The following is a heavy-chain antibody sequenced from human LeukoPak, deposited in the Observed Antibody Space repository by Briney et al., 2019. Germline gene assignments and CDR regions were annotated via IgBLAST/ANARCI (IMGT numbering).Heavy chain of an antibody. J-gene: IGHJ3*02. CDR2: IYTSGST. V-gene: IGHV4-61*02. CDR3: ASPRREMDAFDI. D-gene: IGHD5-24*01. CDR1: GGSISSGSYY. Sequence: PSQTLSLTCTVSGGSISSGSYYWRWIRQPAGKGLEWIGRIYTSGSTNYNPSLKSRVTISVDTSKNQFSLKLSSVTAADTAVYYCASPRREMDAFDIWGQGTMVTVSS.